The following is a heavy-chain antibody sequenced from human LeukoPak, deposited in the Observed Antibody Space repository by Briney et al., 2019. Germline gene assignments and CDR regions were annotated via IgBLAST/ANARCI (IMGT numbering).Heavy chain of an antibody. CDR1: GFTFSSYA. V-gene: IGHV3-23*01. J-gene: IGHJ4*02. CDR2: ISGSGGGT. CDR3: AKAKGLRFLEWLSKPFDY. Sequence: GGSLRLSCAASGFTFSSYAMSWVRQAPGKGLEWVSAISGSGGGTYYADSVKGRFTISRDNSKNTLYLQMNSLRAEDTAVYYCAKAKGLRFLEWLSKPFDYWGQGTLVTVSS. D-gene: IGHD3-3*01.